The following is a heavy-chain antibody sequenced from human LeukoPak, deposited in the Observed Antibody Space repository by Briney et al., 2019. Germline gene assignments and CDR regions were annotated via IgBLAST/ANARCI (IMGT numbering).Heavy chain of an antibody. CDR2: FSYSGST. CDR1: GVSISSSSSYF. J-gene: IGHJ4*02. Sequence: SETLSPTCTVSGVSISSSSSYFWGWIRQPPEKGLEWIGSFSYSGSTYYNPSLKSRVTMSVDTSKNQFSLKLNSVTAADTAVYYCAREFPLGYCSGGNCYPVYFDYWGQGTLVTVSS. CDR3: AREFPLGYCSGGNCYPVYFDY. D-gene: IGHD2-15*01. V-gene: IGHV4-39*07.